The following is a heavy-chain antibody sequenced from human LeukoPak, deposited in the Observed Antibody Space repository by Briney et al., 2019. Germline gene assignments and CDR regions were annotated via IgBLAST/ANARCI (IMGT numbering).Heavy chain of an antibody. J-gene: IGHJ4*02. V-gene: IGHV1-46*01. Sequence: GASVKVSCKASGYTFTRYFIHWVRQAPGRGLEWMGTITPSGGSTGYAQKFQGRVTMTRDTSTSTVYMELSSLRSEDTAVYYCTREGGGGIDIEPSFDYWGQGTLVTVSS. CDR2: ITPSGGST. CDR3: TREGGGGIDIEPSFDY. D-gene: IGHD2-15*01. CDR1: GYTFTRYF.